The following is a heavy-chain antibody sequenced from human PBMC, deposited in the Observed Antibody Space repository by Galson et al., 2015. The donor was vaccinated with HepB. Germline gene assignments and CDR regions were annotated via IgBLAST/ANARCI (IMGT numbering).Heavy chain of an antibody. V-gene: IGHV3-11*06. CDR3: ARRGDGYNEVDY. Sequence: SLRLSCAASRFTFSDYYMSWIRQAPGKGLEWVSYISSSSSYTNYADSVKGRFTISRDNAKNSLYLQMNSLRAEDTAVYYCARRGDGYNEVDYWGQGTLVTVSS. J-gene: IGHJ4*02. CDR1: RFTFSDYY. CDR2: ISSSSSYT. D-gene: IGHD5-24*01.